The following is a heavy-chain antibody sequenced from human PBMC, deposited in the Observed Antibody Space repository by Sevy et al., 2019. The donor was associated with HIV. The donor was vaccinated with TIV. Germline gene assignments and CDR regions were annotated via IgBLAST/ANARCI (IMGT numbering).Heavy chain of an antibody. CDR2: ISTGGAGGATI. J-gene: IGHJ4*02. CDR3: LIVVAYYFDY. V-gene: IGHV3-48*03. CDR1: GFTFRSYE. Sequence: GGSLRLSCAASGFTFRSYEFNWVRQTPGKGLQWISHISTGGAGGATIFYADSVKGRFTISRDNAKNSVFLQMNSLKTEDTAVYYCLIVVAYYFDYWGQGTLVTVSS. D-gene: IGHD3-22*01.